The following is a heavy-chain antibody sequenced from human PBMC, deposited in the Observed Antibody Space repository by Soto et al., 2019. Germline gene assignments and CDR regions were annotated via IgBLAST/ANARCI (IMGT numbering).Heavy chain of an antibody. CDR3: AREHSIVGATTNWGGMDV. Sequence: ASVKVSCKASGYTFTGHYMRWVRQAPGQGLEWMGWINPNSGGTNYAQKFQGWVTMTRDTSISTAYMELSRLRSDDTAVYYCAREHSIVGATTNWGGMDVWGQGTTVTVSS. V-gene: IGHV1-2*04. CDR1: GYTFTGHY. D-gene: IGHD1-26*01. CDR2: INPNSGGT. J-gene: IGHJ6*02.